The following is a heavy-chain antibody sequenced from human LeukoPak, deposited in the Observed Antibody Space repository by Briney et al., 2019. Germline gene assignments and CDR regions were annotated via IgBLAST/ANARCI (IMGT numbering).Heavy chain of an antibody. CDR3: TTDYFGSGNF. J-gene: IGHJ4*02. D-gene: IGHD3-10*01. Sequence: GGSLRLSCAVSGITFTNAWMSWIRQAPGKGLEWVGRIKSKTDGATTDCAAPVKGRFTISRDDSKNTLYLQMNSLKTEDTAVYYCTTDYFGSGNFWGQGTLVTASS. CDR2: IKSKTDGATT. V-gene: IGHV3-15*05. CDR1: GITFTNAW.